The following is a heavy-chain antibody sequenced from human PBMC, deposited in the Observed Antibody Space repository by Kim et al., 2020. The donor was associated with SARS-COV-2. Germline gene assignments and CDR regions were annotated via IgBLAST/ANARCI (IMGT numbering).Heavy chain of an antibody. CDR2: ISSSGTNI. CDR3: ARAYPKFGVTPGAGGPEY. D-gene: IGHD3-10*02. Sequence: GGSLRLSCAVSGFFFGDYYMSWIRQGPGKGLEWVAYISSSGTNIKYADSVRGRFTISRDNAKQSLYLQMNSLRDEDTAVYYCARAYPKFGVTPGAGGPEYWGQGTLVTVSS. J-gene: IGHJ4*02. V-gene: IGHV3-11*01. CDR1: GFFFGDYY.